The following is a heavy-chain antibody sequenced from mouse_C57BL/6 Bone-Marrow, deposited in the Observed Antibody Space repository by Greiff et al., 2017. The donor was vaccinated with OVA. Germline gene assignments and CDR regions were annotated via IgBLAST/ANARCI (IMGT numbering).Heavy chain of an antibody. V-gene: IGHV5-16*01. CDR1: GFTFSDYY. Sequence: EVQLVESEGGLVQPGSSMKLSCTASGFTFSDYYMAWVRQVPEKGLEWVANINYDGRSTYYLDSLKSRFIISRDNAKNILYLQMSSLKSEDTATYYCARGGWDWYFDVWGTGTTVTVSS. CDR3: ARGGWDWYFDV. CDR2: INYDGRST. J-gene: IGHJ1*03. D-gene: IGHD3-3*01.